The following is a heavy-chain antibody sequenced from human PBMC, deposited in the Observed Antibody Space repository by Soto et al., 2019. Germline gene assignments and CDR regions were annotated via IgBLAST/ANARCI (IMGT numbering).Heavy chain of an antibody. CDR1: GASITGTSY. J-gene: IGHJ4*02. D-gene: IGHD2-8*02. Sequence: QVQLQESGPGLMKPSETLYLTCTVSGASITGTSYWSWIRQPAGKGLEWIGRFSLSGTTNYNPSLRSRVTMSADVSKNQFSLRLTSVTAADTALYYCARGMTPPGAPAWYYFDSWGQGTLFTVSS. V-gene: IGHV4-4*07. CDR3: ARGMTPPGAPAWYYFDS. CDR2: FSLSGTT.